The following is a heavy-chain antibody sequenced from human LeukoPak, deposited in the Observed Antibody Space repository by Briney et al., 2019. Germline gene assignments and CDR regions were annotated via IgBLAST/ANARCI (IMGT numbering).Heavy chain of an antibody. D-gene: IGHD3-3*01. V-gene: IGHV3-11*04. J-gene: IGHJ6*03. CDR2: ISSSGSTI. CDR3: ARDGYYDFWSGYYSHYYYYMDV. CDR1: GFTFSDYY. Sequence: PGGSLRLSCAASGFTFSDYYMSWIRQAPGKGLEWVSYISSSGSTIYYADSVKGRFTISRDNAKNSLYLQTNSLRAEDTAVYYCARDGYYDFWSGYYSHYYYYMDVWGKGTTVTVSS.